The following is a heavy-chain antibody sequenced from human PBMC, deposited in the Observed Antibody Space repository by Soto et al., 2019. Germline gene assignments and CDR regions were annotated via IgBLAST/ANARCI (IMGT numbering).Heavy chain of an antibody. J-gene: IGHJ4*02. CDR3: ARAGGCGDYWSQYYFDY. Sequence: QLQLQESGPGLVKPSETLSLTCTVSGGSISSSSYYWGWIRQPPGKGLEWIGSIYYSGSTYYNPSMRSGITNSDDTSKYQLTLRLRSVTAADKSVYYSARAGGCGDYWSQYYFDYWGQGTLVTVSS. D-gene: IGHD4-17*01. V-gene: IGHV4-39*01. CDR1: GGSISSSSYY. CDR2: IYYSGST.